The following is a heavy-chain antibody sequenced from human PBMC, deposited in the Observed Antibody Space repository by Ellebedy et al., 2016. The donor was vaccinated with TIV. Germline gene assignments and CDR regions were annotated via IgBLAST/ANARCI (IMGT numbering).Heavy chain of an antibody. Sequence: AASVKVSCKSSGYTFTAYYMHWVRQAPGQGLEWMGGIMPIFGPNYAQKFQGRVTITADESTSTAYMELSSLTSEDTAVYFCARDYGAKSYFESWGQGTLVTVSS. CDR2: IMPIFGP. D-gene: IGHD4/OR15-4a*01. CDR1: GYTFTAYY. V-gene: IGHV1-69*13. J-gene: IGHJ4*02. CDR3: ARDYGAKSYFES.